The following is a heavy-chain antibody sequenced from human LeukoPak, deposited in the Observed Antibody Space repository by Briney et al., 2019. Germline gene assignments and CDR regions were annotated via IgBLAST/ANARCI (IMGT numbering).Heavy chain of an antibody. CDR1: GGSINNYY. Sequence: SETLSLTCNVSGGSINNYYWSWIRQPPGKGLEWIGYTYNKGGTNYSPSLKSRVTISVDTSKNQFSLMLSSVAAADTAIYYCAYSATYYYFDYWGQGALVTVSS. CDR2: TYNKGGT. D-gene: IGHD1-26*01. J-gene: IGHJ4*02. CDR3: AYSATYYYFDY. V-gene: IGHV4-59*01.